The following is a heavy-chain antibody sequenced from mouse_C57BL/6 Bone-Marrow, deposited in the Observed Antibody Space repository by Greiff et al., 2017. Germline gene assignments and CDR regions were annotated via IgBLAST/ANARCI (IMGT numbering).Heavy chain of an antibody. CDR1: GFTFSSYA. D-gene: IGHD3-1*01. V-gene: IGHV5-4*01. J-gene: IGHJ1*03. CDR3: ARDRGYFDV. Sequence: EVKVVESGGGLVKPGGSLKLSCAASGFTFSSYAMSWVRQTPEKRLEWVATISDGGSYTYYPDNVKGRFTISRDNAKNNLYLQMSHLKSEDAAMYYCARDRGYFDVWGTGTTVTVSS. CDR2: ISDGGSYT.